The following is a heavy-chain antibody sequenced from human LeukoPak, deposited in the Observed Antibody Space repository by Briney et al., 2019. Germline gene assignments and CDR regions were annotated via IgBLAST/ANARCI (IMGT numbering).Heavy chain of an antibody. CDR1: GFTFSSYS. J-gene: IGHJ4*02. CDR3: ARASFGYYDSSGPLDS. D-gene: IGHD3-22*01. Sequence: GGFLRLSCAASGFTFSSYSMNWVRQAPGKGLEWVSSNSSSSSYIYYADSVKDRFTISRDNAKNSLYLQMNSLRAEDTAVYYCARASFGYYDSSGPLDSWGQGTLVTVSS. CDR2: NSSSSSYI. V-gene: IGHV3-21*01.